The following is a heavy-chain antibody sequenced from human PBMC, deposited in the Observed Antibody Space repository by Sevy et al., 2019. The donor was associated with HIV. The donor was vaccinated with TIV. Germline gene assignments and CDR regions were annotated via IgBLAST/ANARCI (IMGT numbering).Heavy chain of an antibody. CDR1: GFTFSSYA. D-gene: IGHD2-2*01. J-gene: IGHJ4*02. CDR2: ISGSGGST. Sequence: GGSLRLYCAASGFTFSSYAMSWVRQAPGKGLEWVSAISGSGGSTYYADSVKGRFTISRDNSKNTLYLQMNSLRAEDTAVYYCATDMAIIVVVPAAIWGQGTLVTVSS. CDR3: ATDMAIIVVVPAAI. V-gene: IGHV3-23*01.